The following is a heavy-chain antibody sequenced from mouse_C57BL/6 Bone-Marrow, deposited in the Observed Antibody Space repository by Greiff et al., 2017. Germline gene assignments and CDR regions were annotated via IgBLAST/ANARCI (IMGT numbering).Heavy chain of an antibody. Sequence: EVKVVESGGDLVKPGGSLKLSCAASGFTFSSYGMSWVRQTPDKRLEWVATISSGGSYTYYPDSVKGRFTISRDNAKNTLYLQMSSLKSEDTAMYYCARLGLRQFAYWGQETLVTVSA. CDR3: ARLGLRQFAY. CDR2: ISSGGSYT. CDR1: GFTFSSYG. J-gene: IGHJ3*01. V-gene: IGHV5-6*01. D-gene: IGHD2-4*01.